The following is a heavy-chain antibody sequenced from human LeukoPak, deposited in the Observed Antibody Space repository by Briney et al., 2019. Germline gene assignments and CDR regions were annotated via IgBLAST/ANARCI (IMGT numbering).Heavy chain of an antibody. CDR2: ISYDGSSK. Sequence: GGSLRLSCAASGFTFSRYGMHWVRQAPGKGLEWVAVISYDGSSKYYADSVKGRFTISRDNARNSLYLQMNSLRAEDTAVYYCARDRDWNSGFDYWGQGTLVTVSS. V-gene: IGHV3-30*03. CDR1: GFTFSRYG. CDR3: ARDRDWNSGFDY. D-gene: IGHD1-7*01. J-gene: IGHJ4*02.